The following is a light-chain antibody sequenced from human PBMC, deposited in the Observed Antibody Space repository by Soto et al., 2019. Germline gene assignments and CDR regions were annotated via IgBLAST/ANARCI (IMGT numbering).Light chain of an antibody. V-gene: IGKV3-20*01. J-gene: IGKJ2*01. CDR3: QHYGSSLYT. CDR2: GAS. CDR1: QSVNSIY. Sequence: EIVLTQSPGTLSLSPGERATLSCRASQSVNSIYLTWYQQKPGQAPRLLIYGASSRATDIPDRFSGSGSGADFTLTITRLEPEESAVYYCQHYGSSLYTFGQGTKVEIK.